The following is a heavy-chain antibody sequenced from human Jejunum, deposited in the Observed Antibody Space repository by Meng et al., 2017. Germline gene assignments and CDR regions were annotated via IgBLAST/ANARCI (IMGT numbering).Heavy chain of an antibody. V-gene: IGHV7-4-1*02. CDR3: ARHTGNLGLDY. D-gene: IGHD4-23*01. Sequence: QGQMVQSEAEFKRPGASLKVSSKASGYTFSSQPLNWVRQAPGQGLEWIGWINTNTGNANYGPDFTGRFVFSLDTSVSTAYLQISSLSAEDTAVYYCARHTGNLGLDYWGQGTLVTVSS. J-gene: IGHJ4*02. CDR1: GYTFSSQP. CDR2: INTNTGNA.